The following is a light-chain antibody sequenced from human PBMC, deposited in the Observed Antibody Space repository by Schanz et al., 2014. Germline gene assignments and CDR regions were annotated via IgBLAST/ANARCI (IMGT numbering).Light chain of an antibody. CDR3: QQYGSSPWT. CDR1: QSVSSSY. Sequence: EIVLTQSPGTLSLSPGERATLSCRASQSVSSSYLAWYRQKPGQTPRLLIYGASSRATGVPDRFRGSGSGTDFTLTISRLEPEDFAVYYCQQYGSSPWTFGQGTKVEIK. CDR2: GAS. V-gene: IGKV3-20*01. J-gene: IGKJ1*01.